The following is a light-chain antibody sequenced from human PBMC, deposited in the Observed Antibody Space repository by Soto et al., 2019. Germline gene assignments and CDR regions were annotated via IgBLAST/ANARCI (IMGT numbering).Light chain of an antibody. Sequence: EIVLTQSPGTLSLSPGQRATLSCRASHSVASRYLAWYQQKLGQAPRLLISGASSRATGVPDRFSGSGSGTDFTLTISRLEPEDFAVYYCQQYGTSPPYIFGQGTKLEIK. CDR3: QQYGTSPPYI. CDR2: GAS. CDR1: HSVASRY. V-gene: IGKV3-20*01. J-gene: IGKJ2*01.